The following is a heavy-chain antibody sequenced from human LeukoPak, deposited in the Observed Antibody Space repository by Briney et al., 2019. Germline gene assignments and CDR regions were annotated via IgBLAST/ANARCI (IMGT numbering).Heavy chain of an antibody. D-gene: IGHD6-13*01. CDR1: GFSLRRYA. CDR3: AKCRGSSWSDYFDY. CDR2: ISVSGGST. Sequence: PGASLRLSCAVSGFSLRRYAMSWVRKAPGKGLEWVSAISVSGGSTYYADSVKGRFTISRDNSRNTLYLQMNTLRAEDTAVYYCAKCRGSSWSDYFDYWGQGTLVTVSS. V-gene: IGHV3-23*01. J-gene: IGHJ4*02.